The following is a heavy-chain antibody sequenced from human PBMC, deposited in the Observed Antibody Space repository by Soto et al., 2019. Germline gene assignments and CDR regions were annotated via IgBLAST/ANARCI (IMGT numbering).Heavy chain of an antibody. J-gene: IGHJ3*02. CDR2: ISYDGSKK. V-gene: IGHV3-30*03. CDR3: ARWFGELLAFDI. Sequence: QVQLVESRGGVVQPGRSLRLSCAASGFTFTSYGMHWVRQAPCKGLEWVAVISYDGSKKYYADSVKGRFTISRDISKSTLYLQMNSLRAEDTAVYSCARWFGELLAFDIWGQGTVVTVSS. D-gene: IGHD3-10*01. CDR1: GFTFTSYG.